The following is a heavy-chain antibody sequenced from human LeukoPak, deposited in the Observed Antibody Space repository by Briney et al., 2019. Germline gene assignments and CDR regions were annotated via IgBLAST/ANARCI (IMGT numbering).Heavy chain of an antibody. CDR3: ARESRSGQDY. D-gene: IGHD6-19*01. Sequence: SETLSLTCTVSGGSISSYYWSWIRQPPGKGLEWIGYIYYSGSTNYNPSLRSRVTISVDTSKNQFSLKLSSVTAADTAVYYCARESRSGQDYWGQGTLVTVSS. CDR2: IYYSGST. J-gene: IGHJ4*02. CDR1: GGSISSYY. V-gene: IGHV4-59*01.